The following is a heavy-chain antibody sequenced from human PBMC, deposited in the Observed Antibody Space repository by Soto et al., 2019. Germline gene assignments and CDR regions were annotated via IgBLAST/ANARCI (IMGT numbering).Heavy chain of an antibody. V-gene: IGHV4-34*01. CDR1: SGSFSGYY. J-gene: IGHJ4*02. CDR2: INHSGST. Sequence: WETLSLTCAVYSGSFSGYYWSWIRQPPGKGLEWIGEINHSGSTNYNPSLKSRVTISVDTSKNQFSLKLSSVTAADTAVYYCARGIADFHTLYFDYWGQGTLVTVSS. CDR3: ARGIADFHTLYFDY. D-gene: IGHD2-2*02.